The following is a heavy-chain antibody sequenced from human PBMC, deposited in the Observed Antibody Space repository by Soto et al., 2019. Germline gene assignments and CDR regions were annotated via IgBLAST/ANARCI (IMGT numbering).Heavy chain of an antibody. Sequence: QLQLQESGPRLVKPSETLSLTCTVSGGSISSSNYYWGWIRQPPGKGLEWIGSIYSSGSTYYIPPPKSRLTISVDTSKNQFSLKLTSVTAADTAVFYCARHYYATYYFDYWGQGTLVTVSS. J-gene: IGHJ4*02. V-gene: IGHV4-39*01. CDR3: ARHYYATYYFDY. CDR1: GGSISSSNYY. CDR2: IYSSGST. D-gene: IGHD3-22*01.